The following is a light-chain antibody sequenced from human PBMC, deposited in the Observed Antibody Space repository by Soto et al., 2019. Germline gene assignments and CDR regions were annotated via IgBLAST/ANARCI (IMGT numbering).Light chain of an antibody. CDR3: CSYAGSRV. CDR1: SSDVGEYDY. Sequence: SVLTQPRSVSGSPGQSVTISCTGTSSDVGEYDYVSWYQHHPGKAPKLMIYDVSQRPSGVPDRFSGSKSGSTASLTISGLQAEDEADYYCCSYAGSRVFGGGTKVTVL. V-gene: IGLV2-11*01. J-gene: IGLJ3*02. CDR2: DVS.